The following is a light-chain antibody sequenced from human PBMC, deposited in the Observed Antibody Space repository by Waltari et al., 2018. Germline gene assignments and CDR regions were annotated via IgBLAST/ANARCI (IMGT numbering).Light chain of an antibody. V-gene: IGKV2-29*02. J-gene: IGKJ4*01. Sequence: DIVMTQTPLSLSVTPGQPASIPCTPSEGLLFTNGKTYMYWFLQRPGQSPQLLIYEVSSRLSGVPDRFSGSGSGTDFTLKISRVEAEDVGIYYCMQGIHLPLTFGGGTKVEIK. CDR3: MQGIHLPLT. CDR2: EVS. CDR1: EGLLFTNGKTY.